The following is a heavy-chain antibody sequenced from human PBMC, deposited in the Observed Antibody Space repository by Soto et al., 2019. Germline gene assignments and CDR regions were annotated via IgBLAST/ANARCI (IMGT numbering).Heavy chain of an antibody. Sequence: PGGSLRLSCAASGFTFSSYSMNWVRQAPGKGLKRVSYISSSSSTIYYAESVKGRFTISRDNAKNTLYLQMNSLRDEDTAVYYCARSYYDFWSGYYYYYGMDVWGQGTTVTVSS. D-gene: IGHD3-3*01. CDR1: GFTFSSYS. CDR3: ARSYYDFWSGYYYYYGMDV. J-gene: IGHJ6*02. V-gene: IGHV3-48*02. CDR2: ISSSSSTI.